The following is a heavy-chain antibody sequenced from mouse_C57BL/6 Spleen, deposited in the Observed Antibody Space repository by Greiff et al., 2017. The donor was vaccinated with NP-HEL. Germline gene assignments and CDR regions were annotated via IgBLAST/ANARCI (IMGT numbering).Heavy chain of an antibody. CDR3: ARQDYDHWCFDV. V-gene: IGHV5-12*01. D-gene: IGHD2-4*01. Sequence: EVKLMESGGGLVQPGGSLKLSCAASGFTFSDYYMYWVRQTPEKRLEWVAYISNGGGSTYYPDTVKGRFTISRDNAKNTLYLQMSSLKSEDTAMYYCARQDYDHWCFDVWGTGTTVTVSS. J-gene: IGHJ1*03. CDR1: GFTFSDYY. CDR2: ISNGGGST.